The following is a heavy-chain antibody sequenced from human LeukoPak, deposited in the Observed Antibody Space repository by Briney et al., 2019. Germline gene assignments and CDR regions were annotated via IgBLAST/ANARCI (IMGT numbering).Heavy chain of an antibody. Sequence: GGSLRLSCAASGFTFSSYDMYWVRQAPGKGLECVASISRHSGASTYYAASVKGRFTISRDNSRSTLYLQMNSLRAEDTAVYYCVEGFGELFLYWGQGTLVTVSS. CDR2: ISRHSGAST. V-gene: IGHV3-23*01. CDR1: GFTFSSYD. D-gene: IGHD3-10*01. CDR3: VEGFGELFLY. J-gene: IGHJ4*02.